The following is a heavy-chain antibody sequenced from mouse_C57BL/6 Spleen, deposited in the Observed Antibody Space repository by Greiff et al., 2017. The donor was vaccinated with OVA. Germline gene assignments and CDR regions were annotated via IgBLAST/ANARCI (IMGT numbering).Heavy chain of an antibody. J-gene: IGHJ2*01. V-gene: IGHV5-17*01. CDR1: GFTFSDYG. CDR3: ARTITTVVDFDY. CDR2: ISSGSSTI. D-gene: IGHD1-1*01. Sequence: EVKLVESGGGLVKPGGSLKLSCAASGFTFSDYGMHWVRQAPEKGLEWVAYISSGSSTIYYAHTVKGRFTISRDNAKNTLFLQMTSLRSEDTAMYYCARTITTVVDFDYWGQGTTLTVSS.